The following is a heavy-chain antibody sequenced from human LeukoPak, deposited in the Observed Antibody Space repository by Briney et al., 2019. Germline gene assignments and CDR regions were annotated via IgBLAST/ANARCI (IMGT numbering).Heavy chain of an antibody. CDR2: IYHSGST. CDR1: GGPISSNNW. J-gene: IGHJ4*02. CDR3: ARNGDLCIDY. V-gene: IGHV4-4*02. D-gene: IGHD4-17*01. Sequence: PSGTLSLTCAVSGGPISSNNWWSWVRQPPGKGLEWIGEIYHSGSTTYNPSLKNRVIISVDESKNQFSLKLNSVTAADTAVYYCARNGDLCIDYWGQGTLVTVSS.